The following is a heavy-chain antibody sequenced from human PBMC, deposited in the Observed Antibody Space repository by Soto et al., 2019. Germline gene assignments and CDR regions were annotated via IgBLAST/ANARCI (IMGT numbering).Heavy chain of an antibody. V-gene: IGHV6-1*01. CDR2: TYYRSRWYK. J-gene: IGHJ6*02. D-gene: IGHD2-2*01. CDR3: AGVVPAPGYYYYYGLDV. CDR1: GDSVSSNSAA. Sequence: QVQLQQSGPGLVKPSQTLSVTCAISGDSVSSNSAAWNWIRQSPSRGLEWLGRTYYRSRWYKDYAVSVESRITIKQATSKNQISLQLNSVTPEDTAVYYCAGVVPAPGYYYYYGLDVWGQGTTVTVSS.